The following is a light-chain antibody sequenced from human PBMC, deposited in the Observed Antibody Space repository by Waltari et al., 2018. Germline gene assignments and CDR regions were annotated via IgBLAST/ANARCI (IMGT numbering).Light chain of an antibody. CDR3: QQYDISPLT. V-gene: IGKV3-20*01. CDR2: GTF. CDR1: QTIRTTY. J-gene: IGKJ4*01. Sequence: EIVFTQSPGPLSLSPGEGATLSCRTSQTIRTTYLAWYQQKPGQAPTPLIYGTFTRATGIQDRFTGSGSGTDFSLTISSLEPEDFATYYCQQYDISPLTFGGGTKVEIK.